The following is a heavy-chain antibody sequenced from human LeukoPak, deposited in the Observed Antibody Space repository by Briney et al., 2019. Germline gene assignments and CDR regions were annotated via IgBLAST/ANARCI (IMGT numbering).Heavy chain of an antibody. D-gene: IGHD3-22*01. J-gene: IGHJ4*02. CDR1: GGSISSYY. CDR2: IYYSGST. CDR3: ARDGRYYDSSGYIRGFDY. Sequence: SETLSLTCTVSGGSISSYYWSWIRQPPGKGLEWIGYIYYSGSTNYNPSLKSRVTISVDKSKNQFSLKLSSVTAADTAVYYCARDGRYYDSSGYIRGFDYWGQGTLVTVSS. V-gene: IGHV4-59*12.